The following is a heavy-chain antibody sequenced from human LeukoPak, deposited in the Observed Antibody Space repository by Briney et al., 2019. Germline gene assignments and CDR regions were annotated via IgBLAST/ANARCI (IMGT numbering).Heavy chain of an antibody. D-gene: IGHD6-19*01. CDR2: ISYDGSNK. CDR3: AKDLKKQWLDNWFDP. V-gene: IGHV3-30-3*01. J-gene: IGHJ5*02. Sequence: PGRSLRLSCAASGFTFSSYAMHWVRQAPGKGLEWVAVISYDGSNKYYADSVKGRFTISRDNSKNTLYLQMNSLRAEDTAVYYCAKDLKKQWLDNWFDPWGQGTLVTVSS. CDR1: GFTFSSYA.